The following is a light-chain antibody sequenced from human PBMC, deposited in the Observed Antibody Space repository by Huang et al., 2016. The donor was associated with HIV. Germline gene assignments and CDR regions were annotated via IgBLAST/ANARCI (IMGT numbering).Light chain of an antibody. CDR2: DAA. CDR1: RHIYSY. Sequence: DIQMTQSPSSLSASIGDRVTITCRASRHIYSYLNWYQHRPGKAPKLLIYDAANLEVGVPSRFSGSGSVRNFTLSISSLQPEDFATYYCQQYDSLPRTFGPGTKV. J-gene: IGKJ3*01. CDR3: QQYDSLPRT. V-gene: IGKV1-33*01.